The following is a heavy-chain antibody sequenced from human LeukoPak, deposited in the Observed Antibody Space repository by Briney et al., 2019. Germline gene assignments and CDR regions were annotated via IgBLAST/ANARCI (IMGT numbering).Heavy chain of an antibody. Sequence: GGSLRLSCAASGFTFSSYWMSWVRQAPGKGLEWVANIKQDGSEKYYVDSVKGRFTISRDNAKNSLYLQMNSLRAEDTAVYYCARVTNRWLARYYYYGMDVWGKGTTVTVSS. J-gene: IGHJ6*04. CDR3: ARVTNRWLARYYYYGMDV. D-gene: IGHD6-19*01. CDR1: GFTFSSYW. V-gene: IGHV3-7*03. CDR2: IKQDGSEK.